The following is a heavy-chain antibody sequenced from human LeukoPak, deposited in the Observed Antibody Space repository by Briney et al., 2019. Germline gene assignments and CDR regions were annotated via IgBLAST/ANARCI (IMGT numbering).Heavy chain of an antibody. V-gene: IGHV3-23*01. Sequence: GGSLRLSCAASGFTFSSYAMSWVRQAPGKGLEWVSAISGSGGSTYYADSVKGRFTISRDISKSTLYLQMNSLRAEDTAVYYCARGYCTTTSCYIDYWGQGSLVPVSS. D-gene: IGHD2-2*02. J-gene: IGHJ4*02. CDR2: ISGSGGST. CDR3: ARGYCTTTSCYIDY. CDR1: GFTFSSYA.